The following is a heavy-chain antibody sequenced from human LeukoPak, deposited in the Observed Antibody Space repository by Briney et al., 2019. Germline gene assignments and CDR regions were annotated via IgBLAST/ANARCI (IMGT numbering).Heavy chain of an antibody. D-gene: IGHD3-10*01. J-gene: IGHJ6*03. CDR2: IGTAGDT. Sequence: PGGSLRLSCAASGFTFSSYDMHWVRQATGKGLEWASAIGTAGDTYYPGSVKGRFTISRENAKNSLYLQMNSLRAGDTAVYYCARDRGSGSLYMDVWGKGTTVTVSS. V-gene: IGHV3-13*01. CDR1: GFTFSSYD. CDR3: ARDRGSGSLYMDV.